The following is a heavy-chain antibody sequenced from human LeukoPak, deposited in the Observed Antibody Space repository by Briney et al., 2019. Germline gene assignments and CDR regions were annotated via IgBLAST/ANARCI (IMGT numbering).Heavy chain of an antibody. CDR1: DDSISIYY. V-gene: IGHV4-59*01. Sequence: PSETLSLTCSVSDDSISIYYWSWIRQPPGKGLEWIGYIDHTGSTNYNPSLNSRVTISRDTSKNHFSLELSSVTAADTAVYFCTSGIQQKDYFDYWGQGTLVTVSS. CDR3: TSGIQQKDYFDY. D-gene: IGHD6-13*01. J-gene: IGHJ4*02. CDR2: IDHTGST.